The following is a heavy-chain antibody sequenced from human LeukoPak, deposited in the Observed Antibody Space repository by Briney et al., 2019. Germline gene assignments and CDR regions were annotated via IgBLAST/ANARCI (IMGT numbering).Heavy chain of an antibody. CDR3: ARAHGSGGDYFDY. D-gene: IGHD5-12*01. CDR2: IYYSGTT. Sequence: PSETLSLTCTVSGGSISSGAYFWSRIRQHPGKGLEWIGFIYYSGTTYYNPSLKRRLTLSKDTSKNHFSLTLSSVTAADTAVYYCARAHGSGGDYFDYWGQGTLVTVSS. CDR1: GGSISSGAYF. V-gene: IGHV4-31*03. J-gene: IGHJ4*02.